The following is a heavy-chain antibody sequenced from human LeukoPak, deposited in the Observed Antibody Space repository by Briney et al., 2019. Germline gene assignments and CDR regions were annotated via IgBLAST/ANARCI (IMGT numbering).Heavy chain of an antibody. CDR2: ITGSGSRT. D-gene: IGHD1-26*01. CDR3: AKGGATRPYAALFDY. CDR1: QFKLNNYG. Sequence: GGSLRLSCATSQFKLNNYGMTCVRQAPGKGLGWVSSITGSGSRTQYADSVQGRFTISRDNSKNTLYLQMNSLRAEDTAVYYCAKGGATRPYAALFDYWGQGTLVTVSS. J-gene: IGHJ4*02. V-gene: IGHV3-23*01.